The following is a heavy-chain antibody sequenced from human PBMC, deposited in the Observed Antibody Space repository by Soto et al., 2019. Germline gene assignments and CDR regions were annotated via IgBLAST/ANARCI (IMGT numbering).Heavy chain of an antibody. CDR1: GYTLTSYG. D-gene: IGHD6-19*01. Sequence: QFQLVQSGAEVRKPGVSVKVSCKASGYTLTSYGISWVRQAPGQGLEWMGWISVYSGNTNYAQKFRGRVSMTRDTSTSTAYMELRSLRSDDTAVYYCATLAVAGSVNWFDPWGQGTLVTVSS. J-gene: IGHJ5*02. CDR2: ISVYSGNT. CDR3: ATLAVAGSVNWFDP. V-gene: IGHV1-18*04.